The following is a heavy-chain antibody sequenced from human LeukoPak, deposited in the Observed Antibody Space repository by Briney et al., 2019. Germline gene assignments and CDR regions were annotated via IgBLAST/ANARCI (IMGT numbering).Heavy chain of an antibody. Sequence: SETLSLTCILCGGSLSSYYWSWLRQPPGKGLEWVGYIYHSVRTNYNPSHKSRVTISVDTSKNQFSLKLSSVTAADTALYYCARLYYDSSGYWPSYFDYWGQGTLVTVSS. D-gene: IGHD3-22*01. J-gene: IGHJ4*02. V-gene: IGHV4-59*01. CDR3: ARLYYDSSGYWPSYFDY. CDR2: IYHSVRT. CDR1: GGSLSSYY.